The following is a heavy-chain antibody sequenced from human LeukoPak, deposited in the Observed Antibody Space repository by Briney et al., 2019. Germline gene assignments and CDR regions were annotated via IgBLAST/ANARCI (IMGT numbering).Heavy chain of an antibody. Sequence: SETLSLTCAVSGGSISSSNWWGWIRQPPGKGLEWIGYIYYSGSTNYNPSLKSRVTMSVDTSKNQFSLKLSSVTALDTAVYYCARIAVGWFDPWGQGTLVTVSS. CDR3: ARIAVGWFDP. CDR1: GGSISSSNW. CDR2: IYYSGST. D-gene: IGHD6-19*01. V-gene: IGHV4-28*06. J-gene: IGHJ5*02.